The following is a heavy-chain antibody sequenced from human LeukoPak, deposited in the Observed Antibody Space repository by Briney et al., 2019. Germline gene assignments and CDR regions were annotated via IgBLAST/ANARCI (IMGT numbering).Heavy chain of an antibody. V-gene: IGHV4-34*01. J-gene: IGHJ3*02. CDR1: GGSFSGYC. CDR3: ARPGLYYYDSSGTAFDI. CDR2: INHSGST. D-gene: IGHD3-22*01. Sequence: SETLSLTCAVYGGSFSGYCWSWIRQPPGKGLEWIGEINHSGSTYYNPSLKSRVTISVDTSKNQFSLKLSSVTAADTAVYYCARPGLYYYDSSGTAFDIWGQGTMVTVSS.